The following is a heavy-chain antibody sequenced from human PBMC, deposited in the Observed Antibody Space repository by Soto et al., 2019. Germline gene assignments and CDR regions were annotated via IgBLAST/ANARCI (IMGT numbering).Heavy chain of an antibody. CDR3: ARDPFFHYDILTGYGYYYYYGMDV. CDR2: IWYDGSNK. D-gene: IGHD3-9*01. J-gene: IGHJ6*02. V-gene: IGHV3-33*01. Sequence: PGGSLRLSCAASGFTFSSYGMHWVRQAPGKGLEWVAVIWYDGSNKYYADSVKGRFTISRDNSKNTLYLQMNSLRAEDTAVYYCARDPFFHYDILTGYGYYYYYGMDVWGQGTTVTVSS. CDR1: GFTFSSYG.